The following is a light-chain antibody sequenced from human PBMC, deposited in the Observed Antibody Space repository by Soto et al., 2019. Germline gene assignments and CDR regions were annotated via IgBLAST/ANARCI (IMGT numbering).Light chain of an antibody. CDR3: SSYTTSNTVI. J-gene: IGLJ2*01. V-gene: IGLV2-14*01. Sequence: QSALTQPASVSGSPGQSITISCTGTSGDIGAYKYVSWHQQHPGKAPKILIYEVNNRPSGVSDRFSGSKSGNTASLTISGLQAEDEADYYCSSYTTSNTVIFGGGTKLTVL. CDR2: EVN. CDR1: SGDIGAYKY.